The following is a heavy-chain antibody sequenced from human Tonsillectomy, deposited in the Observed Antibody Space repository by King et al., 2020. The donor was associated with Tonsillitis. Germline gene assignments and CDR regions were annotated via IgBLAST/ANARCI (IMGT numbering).Heavy chain of an antibody. D-gene: IGHD3-10*01. CDR1: GYTFTGHY. CDR3: ARESGSVWFGESFHFDI. CDR2: INPNSGGT. Sequence: VQLVESGAEVKKPGASVKVSCKASGYTFTGHYIHWVRQAPGQGLEWMAWINPNSGGTKYAQIFQGRVIMTRDTSTTTVYMELNRLTSDDTAVYYCARESGSVWFGESFHFDIWGQGTMVTVSS. J-gene: IGHJ3*02. V-gene: IGHV1-2*02.